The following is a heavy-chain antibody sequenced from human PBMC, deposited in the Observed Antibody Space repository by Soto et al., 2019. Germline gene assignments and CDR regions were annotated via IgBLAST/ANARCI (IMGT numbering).Heavy chain of an antibody. D-gene: IGHD1-26*01. CDR1: GYRFTTYW. J-gene: IGHJ6*02. CDR3: ARGGKGGSNFYGLDV. V-gene: IGHV5-51*01. CDR2: FYPGDSDS. Sequence: PVESVKISCQPSGYRFTTYWIGWVRQMPGKGLEWMGIFYPGDSDSTYSPSFQGQVTISGDKSISAAYLQWSSLKASDTAIYYCARGGKGGSNFYGLDVWGQGTTVTVSS.